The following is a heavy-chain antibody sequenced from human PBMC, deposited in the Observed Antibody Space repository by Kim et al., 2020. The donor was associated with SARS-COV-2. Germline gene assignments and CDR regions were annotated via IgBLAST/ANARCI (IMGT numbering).Heavy chain of an antibody. D-gene: IGHD5-12*01. CDR3: AIRGPAEYFQQ. CDR2: T. V-gene: IGHV5-51*01. Sequence: TRYSPSFQGQVTISADKSISTAYLQWSSLKASDTAMYYCAIRGPAEYFQQWGQGTPVTVSS. J-gene: IGHJ1*01.